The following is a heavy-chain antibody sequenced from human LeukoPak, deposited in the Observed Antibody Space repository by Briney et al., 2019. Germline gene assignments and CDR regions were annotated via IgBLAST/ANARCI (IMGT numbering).Heavy chain of an antibody. V-gene: IGHV4-38-2*02. J-gene: IGHJ6*03. CDR1: GYSISSGYY. CDR2: IYYSGST. CDR3: ARRGYYGSGSLPYYMDV. D-gene: IGHD3-10*01. Sequence: PSETLSLTCTVSGYSISSGYYWGWIRQPPGKGLEWIGSIYYSGSTYYNPSLKSRVTISVDTSKNQFSLKLSSVTAADTAVYYCARRGYYGSGSLPYYMDVWGKGTTVTISS.